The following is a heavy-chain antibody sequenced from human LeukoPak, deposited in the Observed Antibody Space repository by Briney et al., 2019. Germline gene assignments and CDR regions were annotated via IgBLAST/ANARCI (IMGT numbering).Heavy chain of an antibody. D-gene: IGHD3-9*01. V-gene: IGHV4-39*01. J-gene: IGHJ4*02. CDR3: ASRNDILTGYVFDF. CDR1: GGSVSSSIYY. Sequence: PETLSLTCTVSGGSVSSSIYYWGWIRQPPGKGLEWIGSIYYSGSTSYNPSLKSRVTISVDTSKNQCSLKLTSVTAADTAVYYCASRNDILTGYVFDFWGQGTLVTVSS. CDR2: IYYSGST.